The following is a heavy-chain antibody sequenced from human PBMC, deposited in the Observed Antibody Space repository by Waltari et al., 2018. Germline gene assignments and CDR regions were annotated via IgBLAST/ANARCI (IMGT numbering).Heavy chain of an antibody. J-gene: IGHJ6*02. CDR1: GFTFSRFW. D-gene: IGHD3-16*01. CDR2: INQDGTVT. CDR3: VRDDDGGMGAV. V-gene: IGHV3-7*01. Sequence: EVQLVESGGGLVQPGGSLRLSCAASGFTFSRFWMSWVRQAPGEGRGWLANINQDGTVTNYVESVKGRFTTSRDNARNSLYLQMNSLGVDDTAVYYCVRDDDGGMGAVWGQGTTVTVSS.